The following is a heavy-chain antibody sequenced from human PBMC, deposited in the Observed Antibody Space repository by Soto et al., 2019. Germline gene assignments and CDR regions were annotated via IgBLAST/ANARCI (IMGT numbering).Heavy chain of an antibody. J-gene: IGHJ6*02. V-gene: IGHV5-10-1*01. D-gene: IGHD3-22*01. Sequence: GESLKISCKGSGYSFTSYWISWVRQMPGKGLEWMGRIDPSDSYTNYTPSFQGHVTISAGKSISTAYLQWSSLKASDTAMYYCARRAKYYYDSSGYYPSDVWGQGTTVTVSS. CDR1: GYSFTSYW. CDR2: IDPSDSYT. CDR3: ARRAKYYYDSSGYYPSDV.